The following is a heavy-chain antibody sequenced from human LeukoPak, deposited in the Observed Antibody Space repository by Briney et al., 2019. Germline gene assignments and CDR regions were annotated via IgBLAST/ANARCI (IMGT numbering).Heavy chain of an antibody. D-gene: IGHD6-13*01. CDR3: ARGRYSSSWYPLRGAFDI. V-gene: IGHV4-4*07. Sequence: PSETLSLTCTVPGGSISSYYWSWIRQPPGKGLEWIGRIYTSGSTNYNPPLKSRVTMPVDTSKNQFSLKLSSVTAADTGVYYCARGRYSSSWYPLRGAFDIWGQGTMVTVSS. CDR1: GGSISSYY. CDR2: IYTSGST. J-gene: IGHJ3*02.